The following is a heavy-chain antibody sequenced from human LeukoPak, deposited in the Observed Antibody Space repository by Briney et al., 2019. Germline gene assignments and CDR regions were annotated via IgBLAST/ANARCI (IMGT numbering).Heavy chain of an antibody. CDR2: IYYSGST. CDR1: GGSISSGGYY. CDR3: ARDSRSLGLHAFDI. V-gene: IGHV4-31*03. D-gene: IGHD1-7*01. Sequence: SETLSLTCTVSGGSISSGGYYWSWIRQHPGKGLEWIGYIYYSGSTYYNPSLKSRVTISVDTSKDQFSPKLSSVTAADTAVYYCARDSRSLGLHAFDIWGQGAMVTVSS. J-gene: IGHJ3*02.